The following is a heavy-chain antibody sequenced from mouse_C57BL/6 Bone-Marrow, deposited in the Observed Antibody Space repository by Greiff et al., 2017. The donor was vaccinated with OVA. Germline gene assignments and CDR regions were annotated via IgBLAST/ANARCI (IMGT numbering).Heavy chain of an antibody. D-gene: IGHD4-1*01. J-gene: IGHJ3*01. CDR2: ISYDGSN. CDR1: GYSITSGYY. V-gene: IGHV3-6*01. Sequence: ESGPGLVKPSQSLSLTCSVTGYSITSGYYWNWIRQFPGNKLEWMGYISYDGSNNYNPSLKNRISITRDTSKNQFFLKLNSVTTEDTATYYCARDWDGGFAYWGQGTLVTVSA. CDR3: ARDWDGGFAY.